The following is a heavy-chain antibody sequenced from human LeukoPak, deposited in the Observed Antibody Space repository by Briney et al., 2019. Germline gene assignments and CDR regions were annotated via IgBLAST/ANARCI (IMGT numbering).Heavy chain of an antibody. D-gene: IGHD3-10*01. V-gene: IGHV1-18*01. CDR1: GYTFTSYG. Sequence: ASVKVSCKASGYTFTSYGISWVRQAPGQGLEWMGWISAYNGNTNYAQKLQGRVTMTTDTSTSTAYMELESLRSDDTAVYYCARDRQVFGLLLFGELSPHNWFDPWGQGTPVTVSS. CDR3: ARDRQVFGLLLFGELSPHNWFDP. J-gene: IGHJ5*01. CDR2: ISAYNGNT.